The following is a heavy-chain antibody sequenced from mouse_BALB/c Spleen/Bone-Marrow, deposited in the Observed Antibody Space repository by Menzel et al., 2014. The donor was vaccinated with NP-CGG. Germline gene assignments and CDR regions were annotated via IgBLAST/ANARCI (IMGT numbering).Heavy chain of an antibody. D-gene: IGHD3-3*01. Sequence: VQVVESGAELVKPGASVKLSCKSSGYTFTSYYMYWVKQRPGQGLEWIGGINPSNGGTNFNEKFKSKATLTVDKSSSTAYMQLSSLTSEGSAVYYCTREGTFFAYWGQGTLVTVSA. J-gene: IGHJ3*01. CDR3: TREGTFFAY. CDR2: INPSNGGT. V-gene: IGHV1S81*02. CDR1: GYTFTSYY.